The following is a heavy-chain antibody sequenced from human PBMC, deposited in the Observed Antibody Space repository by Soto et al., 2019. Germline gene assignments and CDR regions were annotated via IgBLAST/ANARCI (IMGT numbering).Heavy chain of an antibody. CDR1: GGSLSGYY. CDR3: ASYHYLDLWTGSRHYMDV. Sequence: QVHLEQWGAGLLNPSETLSLTCAVYGGSLSGYYWSWVRQSPGKGLEWIGEINHSGTTNYNPSLKTRVTISADTSKRQFSLRLSSVTAAVSAVYYCASYHYLDLWTGSRHYMDVWGRGTTVTVSS. V-gene: IGHV4-34*01. J-gene: IGHJ6*03. CDR2: INHSGTT. D-gene: IGHD3-9*01.